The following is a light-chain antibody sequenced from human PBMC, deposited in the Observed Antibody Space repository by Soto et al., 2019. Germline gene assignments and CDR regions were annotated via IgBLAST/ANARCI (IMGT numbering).Light chain of an antibody. CDR1: QTISTW. J-gene: IGKJ5*01. Sequence: DLPVTQSPSPLSASVGPRGTINCRASQTISTWLAWYQQKPGKAPKLLIYDASTLESGVPSRFSGSGSGTEFTLTINSLQPDDFASYYCQQYKSYSITFGQGTRLEIK. CDR3: QQYKSYSIT. CDR2: DAS. V-gene: IGKV1-5*01.